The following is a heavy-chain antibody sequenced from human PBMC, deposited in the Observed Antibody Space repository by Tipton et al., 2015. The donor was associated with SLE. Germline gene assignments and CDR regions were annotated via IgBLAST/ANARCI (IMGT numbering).Heavy chain of an antibody. CDR3: RLITITSLFDY. CDR1: GGPISSSSYY. V-gene: IGHV4-39*07. J-gene: IGHJ4*02. Sequence: TLSLTCTVSGGPISSSSYYWGWIRQPPGKGLEWIGSIYYSGSTYYNPSLKSRVTISVDTSKNQFSLKLSSVTAADTAVYYCRLITITSLFDYWGQGTLVTVSS. CDR2: IYYSGST. D-gene: IGHD3-16*01.